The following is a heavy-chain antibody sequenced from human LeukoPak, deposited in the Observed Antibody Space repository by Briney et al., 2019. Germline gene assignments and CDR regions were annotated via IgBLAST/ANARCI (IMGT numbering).Heavy chain of an antibody. J-gene: IGHJ5*02. CDR3: ARGEGLP. CDR1: GFTFSSYG. V-gene: IGHV3-33*01. CDR2: IWYDGSNK. Sequence: GVSLRLSCAASGFTFSSYGMHWVRQAPGKGLEWVAVIWYDGSNKYCADSVKGRFTISRDNSKNTLYLQMNSLRAEDTAVYYCARGEGLPWGQGTLVTVSS.